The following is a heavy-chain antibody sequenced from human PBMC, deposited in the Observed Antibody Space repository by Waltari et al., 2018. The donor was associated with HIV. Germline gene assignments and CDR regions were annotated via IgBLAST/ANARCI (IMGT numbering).Heavy chain of an antibody. CDR3: ARGSGRYFDWLPLDY. V-gene: IGHV3-49*03. CDR2: IRSKAYGGTT. J-gene: IGHJ4*02. D-gene: IGHD3-9*01. Sequence: EVQLVESGGGLVQPGRSLRLSCTASGFTFGAYAMSWFRQAPGKGLEWVGFIRSKAYGGTTEYGASVKGRFTISRDDSKSIAYLQMNSLKTEDTAVYYCARGSGRYFDWLPLDYWGQGTLVTVSS. CDR1: GFTFGAYA.